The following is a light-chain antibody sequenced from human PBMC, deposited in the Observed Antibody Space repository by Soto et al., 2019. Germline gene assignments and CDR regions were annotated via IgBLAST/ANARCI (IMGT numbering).Light chain of an antibody. V-gene: IGKV3-11*01. CDR1: QSVGSN. J-gene: IGKJ5*01. CDR3: QQRNVWPPIT. Sequence: EIVLTQSPGTLSLSPGERATLSCRASQSVGSNLAWYQQKPGQTPRLLIYGASTRATGIPGRFSGSGSGTEFTLTINNLEPEDFAVYYCQQRNVWPPITFGQGTRLEIK. CDR2: GAS.